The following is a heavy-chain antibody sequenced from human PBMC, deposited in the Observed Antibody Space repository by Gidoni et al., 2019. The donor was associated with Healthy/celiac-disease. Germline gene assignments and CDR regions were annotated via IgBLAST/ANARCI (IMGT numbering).Heavy chain of an antibody. J-gene: IGHJ4*02. CDR2: ISSSSSYI. CDR3: AKYYYDSSGYSPYFDY. Sequence: EVQLVESGGGMVKPGGSLRLYCEGSGFTLSSYSMNWVRQAPGTGLEWVSSISSSSSYIYYADSVKGRFTISRDNAKISLYLQMISLRAEDTAVYYCAKYYYDSSGYSPYFDYWGQGTLVTVSA. D-gene: IGHD3-22*01. CDR1: GFTLSSYS. V-gene: IGHV3-21*01.